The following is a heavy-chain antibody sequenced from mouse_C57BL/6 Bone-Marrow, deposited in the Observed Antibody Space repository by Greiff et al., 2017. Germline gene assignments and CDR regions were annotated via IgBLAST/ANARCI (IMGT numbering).Heavy chain of an antibody. CDR3: ARTKGLRRYFDY. CDR2: IDPSDSYT. D-gene: IGHD2-4*01. Sequence: QVQLKQPGAELVMPGASVKLSCKASGYTFTSYWMHWVKQRPGQGLEWIGEIDPSDSYTNYNQKFKGKSTLTVDKSSSTAYMQLSSLTSEDSAVYYCARTKGLRRYFDYWGQDTTLTVSS. CDR1: GYTFTSYW. J-gene: IGHJ2*01. V-gene: IGHV1-69*01.